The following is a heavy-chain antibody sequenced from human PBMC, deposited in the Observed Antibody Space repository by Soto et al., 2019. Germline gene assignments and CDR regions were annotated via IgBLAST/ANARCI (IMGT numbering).Heavy chain of an antibody. V-gene: IGHV1-18*04. CDR2: ISGYNGDI. J-gene: IGHJ4*02. D-gene: IGHD1-26*01. Sequence: QVHLVQSGGEVKKPGASVKVSCKASGYTFNRHGITWVRQAPGQGLAWMGWISGYNGDINYEQKFQGRVTLSSDTLTSTVYLELKSLRFDDTAVYYWARVRIVGASEIDFWGQGTLVTVSS. CDR3: ARVRIVGASEIDF. CDR1: GYTFNRHG.